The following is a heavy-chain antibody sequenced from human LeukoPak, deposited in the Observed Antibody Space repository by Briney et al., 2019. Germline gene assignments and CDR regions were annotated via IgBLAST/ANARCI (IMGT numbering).Heavy chain of an antibody. J-gene: IGHJ6*02. CDR3: ARAAVVVTAHESYGMDV. Sequence: SETLSLTCTVSGGSISSGGYYWSWIRQHPGKGLEWIGYIYYSGSTYYNPSPKSRVTISVDTSKNQFSLKLSSVTAADTAVYYCARAAVVVTAHESYGMDVWGQGTTVTVSS. CDR2: IYYSGST. D-gene: IGHD2-21*02. CDR1: GGSISSGGYY. V-gene: IGHV4-31*03.